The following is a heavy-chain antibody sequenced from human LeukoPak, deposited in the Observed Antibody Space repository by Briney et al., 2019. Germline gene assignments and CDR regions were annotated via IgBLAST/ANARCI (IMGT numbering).Heavy chain of an antibody. J-gene: IGHJ6*02. V-gene: IGHV3-30*18. Sequence: PGKSLRLSCAASGFTFSTYGMHWVRQAPGKGLEWAAVISYDGSNIYYADSVEGRFTISRDNSKNTLCLQMNSLRVEDTAVYYCAKAWLKGVYGDYYGMDVWGQGTTVTVSS. D-gene: IGHD4-17*01. CDR3: AKAWLKGVYGDYYGMDV. CDR1: GFTFSTYG. CDR2: ISYDGSNI.